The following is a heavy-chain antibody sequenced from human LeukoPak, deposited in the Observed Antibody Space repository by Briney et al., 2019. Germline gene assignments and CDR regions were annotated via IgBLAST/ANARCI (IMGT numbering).Heavy chain of an antibody. D-gene: IGHD6-6*01. CDR3: AGIDYQAVR. V-gene: IGHV4-59*01. CDR1: GGSISSYY. CDR2: IYYSGST. Sequence: SETLSLTCTVSGGSISSYYWSWIRQPPGKGLEWIGYIYYSGSTNYNPSLKSRVTISVDTSKNQFSLRLSSVTAADTAVYYCAGIDYQAVRWGQGTLVTVSS. J-gene: IGHJ4*02.